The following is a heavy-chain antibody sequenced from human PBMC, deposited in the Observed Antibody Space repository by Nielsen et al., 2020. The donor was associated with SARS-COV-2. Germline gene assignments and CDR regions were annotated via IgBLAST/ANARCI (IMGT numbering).Heavy chain of an antibody. D-gene: IGHD3-3*01. CDR2: IDYSGST. CDR3: ARDAGTGWDGVVMDV. CDR1: GGSISSYY. Sequence: SETLSLTCTVSGGSISSYYWSWIRQPPGEGLEWIGYIDYSGSTNFSPSLKSRVTISLDTSRNQFSLKLSSVTAADTAVYYCARDAGTGWDGVVMDVWGKGTTVTVSS. J-gene: IGHJ6*04. V-gene: IGHV4-59*12.